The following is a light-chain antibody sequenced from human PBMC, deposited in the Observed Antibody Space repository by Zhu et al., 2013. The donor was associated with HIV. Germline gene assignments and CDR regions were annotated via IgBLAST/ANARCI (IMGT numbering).Light chain of an antibody. Sequence: EIVMTQSPATLSVSPGERATLSCRASQSVNNNYLTWYQQKPGQAPRLLIYGALSRATGIPDRFSGSGSGTDFTLTISRLEPEDFAVYYCQQYGSSVTFGGGTKVEIK. J-gene: IGKJ4*01. CDR1: QSVNNNY. CDR3: QQYGSSVT. V-gene: IGKV3-20*01. CDR2: GAL.